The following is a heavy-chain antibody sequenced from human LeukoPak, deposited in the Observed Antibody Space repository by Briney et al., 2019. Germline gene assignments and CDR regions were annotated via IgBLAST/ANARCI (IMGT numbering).Heavy chain of an antibody. CDR2: ISGFNGNT. D-gene: IGHD2-21*02. CDR1: GYTFTSHG. Sequence: ASVEVSCTASGYTFTSHGTTWVRKAPGQGRERRGWISGFNGNTNYAQKVQGRVTMTTDASTSTAYMELRSLTSDDTAVYYCARRKHIVVVTAYYYYYYMDVWGKGTTVTISS. CDR3: ARRKHIVVVTAYYYYYYMDV. J-gene: IGHJ6*03. V-gene: IGHV1-18*01.